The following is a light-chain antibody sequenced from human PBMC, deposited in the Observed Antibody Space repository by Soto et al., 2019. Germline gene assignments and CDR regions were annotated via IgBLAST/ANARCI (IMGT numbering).Light chain of an antibody. J-gene: IGKJ2*01. Sequence: DIQMTQSPSSLSASVGDRATITCRASQSISTYLNWYHQKPGKAPKLLIYAASTLQSGVPSRFSGSGSGTDFTLTITSLQPEDFATYYCQQTYSTPYTFGQGTKLEIK. CDR2: AAS. V-gene: IGKV1-39*01. CDR1: QSISTY. CDR3: QQTYSTPYT.